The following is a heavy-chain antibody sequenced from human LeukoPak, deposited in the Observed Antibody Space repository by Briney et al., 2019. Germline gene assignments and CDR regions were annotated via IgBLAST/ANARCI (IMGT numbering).Heavy chain of an antibody. CDR3: ARGRGRIAARISNWFDP. D-gene: IGHD6-6*01. CDR2: MNPNSGNT. V-gene: IGHV1-8*01. Sequence: ASVKVSCEASGYTFTSYDINWVRQATGQGLEWMGWMNPNSGNTGYAQKFQGRVTMTRNTSISTAYMELSSLRSEDTAVYYCARGRGRIAARISNWFDPWGQGTLVTVSS. CDR1: GYTFTSYD. J-gene: IGHJ5*02.